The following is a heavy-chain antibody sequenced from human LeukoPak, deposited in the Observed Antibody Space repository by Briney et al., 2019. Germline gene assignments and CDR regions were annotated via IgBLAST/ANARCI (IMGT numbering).Heavy chain of an antibody. V-gene: IGHV3-21*05. CDR1: GFTFSSYS. D-gene: IGHD3-22*01. CDR3: ASADYYDSSGYYY. CDR2: ISSSSSYI. Sequence: GSLRLPCAASGFTFSSYSMNWVRQAPGKGLEWVSYISSSSSYIYYADSVKGRFTISRDNAKNSLYLQMNSLRAEDTAVYYCASADYYDSSGYYYWGQGTLVTVSS. J-gene: IGHJ4*02.